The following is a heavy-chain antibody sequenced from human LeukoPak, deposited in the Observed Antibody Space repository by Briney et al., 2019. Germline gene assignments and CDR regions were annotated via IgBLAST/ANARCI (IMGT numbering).Heavy chain of an antibody. D-gene: IGHD3-22*01. CDR3: ARALYYYDSSGYCDY. J-gene: IGHJ4*02. CDR2: INHSGST. CDR1: GGSFSGYY. V-gene: IGHV4-34*01. Sequence: SESLSLTCAVYGGSFSGYYWSWIRQPPGKGLEWIGEINHSGSTNYNPALKNRVTISVDTSKNQFSLKLTSVTAADTAVYYCARALYYYDSSGYCDYWGQGTLVTVSS.